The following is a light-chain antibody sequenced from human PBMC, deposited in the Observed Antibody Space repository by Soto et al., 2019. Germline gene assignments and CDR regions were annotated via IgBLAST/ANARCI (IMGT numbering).Light chain of an antibody. CDR3: QRYGSSPRT. Sequence: EIVLTQSPGTLSLSPGERATLSCRASQSVSYNYLAWYQQKPGQAPRLLIFAASNRATGIPDRFSGSGSGTDFTLTISRLEPEDFAMYYCQRYGSSPRTFGQGTKVEIK. CDR2: AAS. CDR1: QSVSYNY. J-gene: IGKJ1*01. V-gene: IGKV3-20*01.